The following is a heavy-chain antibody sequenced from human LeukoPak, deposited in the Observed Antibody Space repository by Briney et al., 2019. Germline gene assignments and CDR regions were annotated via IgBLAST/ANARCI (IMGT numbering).Heavy chain of an antibody. Sequence: GGSLRLSCAASGFTFSTYSMNWVRQAPGKGLEWVSSISGSSSYVYYADSMKGRFTISRDNAKSSLYLQMNSLRAEDTAVYYCAREASRRESGTYYALFDYWGQGTLVTVSS. CDR3: AREASRRESGTYYALFDY. D-gene: IGHD1-26*01. J-gene: IGHJ4*02. V-gene: IGHV3-21*01. CDR1: GFTFSTYS. CDR2: ISGSSSYV.